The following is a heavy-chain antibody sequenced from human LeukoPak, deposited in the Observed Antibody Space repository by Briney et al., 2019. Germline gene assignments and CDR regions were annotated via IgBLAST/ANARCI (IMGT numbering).Heavy chain of an antibody. V-gene: IGHV3-11*03. D-gene: IGHD6-19*01. J-gene: IGHJ4*02. CDR1: GFTFSDFY. CDR3: ARRSVAGTWDFDY. CDR2: ISSSSSNA. Sequence: PGGSLRLSRAASGFTFSDFYMSWVRQAPGKGLEWLSYISSSSSNANYADSVKGRFTISRDNAKNSLYLQLNSLRAEDTAVYYCARRSVAGTWDFDYWGQGTLVTVSS.